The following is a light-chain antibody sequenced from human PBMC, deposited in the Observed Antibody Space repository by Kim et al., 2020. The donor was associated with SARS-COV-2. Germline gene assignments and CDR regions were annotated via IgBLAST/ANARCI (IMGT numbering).Light chain of an antibody. V-gene: IGLV1-47*01. CDR1: TSNIGTDY. CDR2: ENN. CDR3: ATWVGYLSGPV. J-gene: IGLJ3*02. Sequence: QSVLTQPPSASGTPGPRVTISCSGSTSNIGTDYVSWYQLFPGTAPKLLIYENNQRPSGVPDRFSGSKSGTSVSPSLAISGLLSEDAAHSYYATWVGYLSGPVFGGGTQLTVL.